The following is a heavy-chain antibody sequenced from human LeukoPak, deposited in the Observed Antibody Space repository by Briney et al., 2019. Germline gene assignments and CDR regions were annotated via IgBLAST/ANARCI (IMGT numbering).Heavy chain of an antibody. CDR1: GFTFSSYA. D-gene: IGHD6-13*01. V-gene: IGHV3-23*01. CDR3: AKDIAAAGTPYYFDY. Sequence: PGGSLRLSCAASGFTFSSYAMSWVRQAPGKGLEWVSAISGSGSSTYYADSVKGRFTISRDNSKNTLYLQMNSLRAEDTAIYYCAKDIAAAGTPYYFDYWGQGTLVTVSS. CDR2: ISGSGSST. J-gene: IGHJ4*02.